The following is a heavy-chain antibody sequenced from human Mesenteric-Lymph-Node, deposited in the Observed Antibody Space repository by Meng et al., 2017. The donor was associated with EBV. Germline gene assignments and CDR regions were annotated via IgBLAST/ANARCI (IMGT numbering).Heavy chain of an antibody. CDR2: INHIGST. CDR3: ARGGGNYYIDY. Sequence: QGWGGGLLKPSENPALPWAGSGRSFSGFYWIWVRQPPGKGLEGIGEINHIGSTRYNPSLKSLVTMSIDTAKNQFPLKLSSVTAADPAVYYCARGGGNYYIDYWCQGILVTVSS. CDR1: GRSFSGFY. V-gene: IGHV4-34*01. J-gene: IGHJ4*02. D-gene: IGHD4-23*01.